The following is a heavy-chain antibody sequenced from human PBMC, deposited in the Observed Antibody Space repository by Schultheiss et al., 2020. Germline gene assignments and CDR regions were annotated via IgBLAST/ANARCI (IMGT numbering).Heavy chain of an antibody. CDR1: GFTFSSYS. D-gene: IGHD4-17*01. J-gene: IGHJ3*02. Sequence: GGSLRLSCAASGFTFSSYSMNWVRQAPGKWLEWVAVISYDGSNKYYADSVKGRFTISRDNAKNSLYLQMNSLRDEDTAVYYCAREKYGDYGVCAFDIWGQGTMVTVSS. CDR3: AREKYGDYGVCAFDI. CDR2: ISYDGSNK. V-gene: IGHV3-30*03.